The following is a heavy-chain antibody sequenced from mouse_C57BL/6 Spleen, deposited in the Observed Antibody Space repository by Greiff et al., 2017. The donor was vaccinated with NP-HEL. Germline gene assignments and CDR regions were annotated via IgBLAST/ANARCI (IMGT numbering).Heavy chain of an antibody. D-gene: IGHD2-2*01. Sequence: EVQLVESGGDLVKPGGSLKLSCAASGFTFSSYGMPWVRQTPDKRLEWVATISSGGSYTYYPDSLKGRFTISRDTAKNTLYLQISSLKSEDTAMYYCARRGVTCYFDVWGTGTTVTVSS. CDR1: GFTFSSYG. CDR3: ARRGVTCYFDV. J-gene: IGHJ1*03. CDR2: ISSGGSYT. V-gene: IGHV5-6*01.